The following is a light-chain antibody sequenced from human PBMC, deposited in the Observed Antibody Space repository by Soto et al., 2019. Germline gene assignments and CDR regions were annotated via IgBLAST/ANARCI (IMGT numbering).Light chain of an antibody. Sequence: EIVLTQSPGTLSLSPGERATLSCRASQSVSSSYLAWYQQKPGQAPRLLIFGASSSTTGIPDRFSGSGSGTDFTITISRLEHEDFAVYSCKQYGSSPFTFGPGTKVDIK. CDR1: QSVSSSY. V-gene: IGKV3-20*01. CDR3: KQYGSSPFT. J-gene: IGKJ3*01. CDR2: GAS.